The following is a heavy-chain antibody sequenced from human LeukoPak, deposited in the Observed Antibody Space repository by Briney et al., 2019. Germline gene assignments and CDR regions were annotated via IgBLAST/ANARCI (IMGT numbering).Heavy chain of an antibody. Sequence: SETLSLTCAVYGGSFSGYYWSWIRQPPGKGLEWIGEINHSGSTNYNPSLKSRVTISVDTSKNQFSLKLSSVTAADTAVYYCARRRVVPAAFDPWGQGTLVTGSS. V-gene: IGHV4-34*01. J-gene: IGHJ5*02. D-gene: IGHD2-2*01. CDR1: GGSFSGYY. CDR3: ARRRVVPAAFDP. CDR2: INHSGST.